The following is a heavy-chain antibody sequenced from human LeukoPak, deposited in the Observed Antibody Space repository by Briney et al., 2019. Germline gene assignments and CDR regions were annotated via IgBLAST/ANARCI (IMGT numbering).Heavy chain of an antibody. CDR2: INPNIGGT. Sequence: GASVTVSFKASVYTFTGYYMHWVRQAPGQGLERRGWINPNIGGTNYAQKFQGRVTMTRDTSISTAYMELSRLRSDDTAVYYCARGVHRRSPNGSGSYYNSTPLDYWGQGTLVTVSS. CDR1: VYTFTGYY. D-gene: IGHD3-10*01. CDR3: ARGVHRRSPNGSGSYYNSTPLDY. V-gene: IGHV1-2*02. J-gene: IGHJ4*02.